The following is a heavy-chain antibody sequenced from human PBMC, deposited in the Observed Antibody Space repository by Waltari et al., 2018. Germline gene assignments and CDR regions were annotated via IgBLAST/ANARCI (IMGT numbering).Heavy chain of an antibody. V-gene: IGHV4-59*12. CDR2: IYYTGRT. CDR1: GGSISSYF. Sequence: QVQLHESGPGLVKPSETLSLTCTVSGGSISSYFWSWIRQPPGKGLEYIGYIYYTGRTNYNPSLKSRVTMSVDTSKNQFSLKLSSVTAADTAVYYCARVAYSSSSDGTYYMDVWGKGTTVTISS. D-gene: IGHD6-6*01. J-gene: IGHJ6*03. CDR3: ARVAYSSSSDGTYYMDV.